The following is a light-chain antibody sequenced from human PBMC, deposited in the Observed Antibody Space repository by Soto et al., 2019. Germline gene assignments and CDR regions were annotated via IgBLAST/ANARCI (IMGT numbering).Light chain of an antibody. J-gene: IGLJ3*02. CDR2: AVS. CDR1: NSDVGGYNF. V-gene: IGLV2-11*01. CDR3: CSYTASDIWV. Sequence: QSVLTQPRSVSGSPGQSVTISCTGTNSDVGGYNFVSWYQQLPGKAPKLMISAVSQRPSGVPDRFSGSKSGNTASLTISGLQADDDADYFCCSYTASDIWVFGGGTKVTVL.